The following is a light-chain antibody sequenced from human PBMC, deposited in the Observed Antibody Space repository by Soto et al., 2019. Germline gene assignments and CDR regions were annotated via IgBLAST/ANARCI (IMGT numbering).Light chain of an antibody. J-gene: IGKJ5*01. CDR1: QSIRSY. V-gene: IGKV1-39*01. Sequence: DIQMTQSPSSLSASVGDRVTITCRASQSIRSYLNWYQQKPGKAPKLLIHAASSLQSGVPSRFSGSGSGTDFTLTISSLQPEDFATYYCQQSYSIPITFGQGTRLEIK. CDR2: AAS. CDR3: QQSYSIPIT.